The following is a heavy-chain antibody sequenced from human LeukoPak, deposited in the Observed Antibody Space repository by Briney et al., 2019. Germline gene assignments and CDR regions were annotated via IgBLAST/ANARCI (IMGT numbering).Heavy chain of an antibody. D-gene: IGHD3-16*01. V-gene: IGHV4-34*01. CDR1: GGSFSGYY. CDR3: ARIPAYDYVWGNPNWFDP. Sequence: SETLSLTCAVYGGSFSGYYWSWIRQPPGKGLEWIGEINHSGSTNYNPSLKSRVTISVDTSKNQFSLKLSSVTAADTAVYYCARIPAYDYVWGNPNWFDPWGQGTLVTVSS. CDR2: INHSGST. J-gene: IGHJ5*02.